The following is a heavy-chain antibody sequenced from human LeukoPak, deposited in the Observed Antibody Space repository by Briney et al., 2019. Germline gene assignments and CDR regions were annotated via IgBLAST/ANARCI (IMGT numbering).Heavy chain of an antibody. Sequence: PGGSLRLSCAASGFTFSGYAMSWVRQAPGGGLEWVSGITSSGGTTYYADSVNGRLTISRYNAKSTLYLEINSLKVEDTAVYYCATYGSGANYRRAFDYWGQGTLVTVSS. CDR1: GFTFSGYA. CDR3: ATYGSGANYRRAFDY. D-gene: IGHD3-10*01. J-gene: IGHJ4*02. CDR2: ITSSGGTT. V-gene: IGHV3-23*01.